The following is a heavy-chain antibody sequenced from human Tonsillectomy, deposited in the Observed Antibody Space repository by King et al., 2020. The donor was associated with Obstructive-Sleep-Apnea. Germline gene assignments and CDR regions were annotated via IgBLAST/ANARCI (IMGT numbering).Heavy chain of an antibody. V-gene: IGHV1-24*01. CDR1: GYTLTELS. J-gene: IGHJ6*02. CDR3: ATSSKIYNWNDLPNYYYYGMDV. D-gene: IGHD1-20*01. Sequence: QLVQSGAEVKKPGASVKVSCKVSGYTLTELSMHWVRQAPGKGLEWMGGFDPEDGETIYAQKFQGRVTMTEDTSTDTAYMELSSLRSEDTAVYYCATSSKIYNWNDLPNYYYYGMDVWGQGTTVTVSS. CDR2: FDPEDGET.